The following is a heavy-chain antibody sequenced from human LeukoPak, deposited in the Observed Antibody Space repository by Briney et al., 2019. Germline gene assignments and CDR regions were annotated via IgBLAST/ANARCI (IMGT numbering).Heavy chain of an antibody. J-gene: IGHJ5*02. CDR1: GRSISTSSYY. Sequence: SETLSLTCTVSGRSISTSSYYWDWLRQPPGKGLELIGSIYYSGSTYYNPSLRSRVTISVDTSKNQFTLKLSSVTAADTAVYYCARLGYCSSTSCYNWFDPWGQGTLVTVSS. D-gene: IGHD2-2*01. CDR2: IYYSGST. V-gene: IGHV4-39*01. CDR3: ARLGYCSSTSCYNWFDP.